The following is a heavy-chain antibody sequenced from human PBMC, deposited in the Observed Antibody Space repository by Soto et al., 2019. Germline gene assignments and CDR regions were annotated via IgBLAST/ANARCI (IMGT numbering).Heavy chain of an antibody. J-gene: IGHJ6*02. CDR3: ARLSMRSYYYGLDV. CDR1: GGSISSFH. Sequence: QVQLQESGPGLVKPLETLSLTCTVSGGSISSFHWSWIRQPAGKGLEWVGHVLTSGTTNFNPSLKSRDNMSVDTSKNHFSLKLSSVTAADTASYYCARLSMRSYYYGLDVWGQGTTVTVSS. CDR2: VLTSGTT. V-gene: IGHV4-4*07. D-gene: IGHD3-10*01.